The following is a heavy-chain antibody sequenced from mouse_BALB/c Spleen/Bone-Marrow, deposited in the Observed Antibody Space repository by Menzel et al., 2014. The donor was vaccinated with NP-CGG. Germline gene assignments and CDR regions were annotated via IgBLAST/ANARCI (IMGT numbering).Heavy chain of an antibody. CDR2: IYPSDSYT. Sequence: QVQLQQSGAELVRPGASVKLSCKASGYTFTSYWINWVKQRPGQGLEWIGNIYPSDSYTNYNQKFKDKATLTVDESSSTAYMQLSSPTSEDSAVYYCTRTYDYDEGGFDYWGQGTTLTVSS. D-gene: IGHD2-4*01. V-gene: IGHV1-69*02. CDR3: TRTYDYDEGGFDY. J-gene: IGHJ2*01. CDR1: GYTFTSYW.